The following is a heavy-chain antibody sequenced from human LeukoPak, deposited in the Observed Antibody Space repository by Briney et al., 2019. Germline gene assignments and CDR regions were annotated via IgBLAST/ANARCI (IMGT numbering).Heavy chain of an antibody. D-gene: IGHD3-9*01. CDR3: ARESLRYFDWLSNYMDV. Sequence: ASVKVSCKASGYTFTSYYMHWVRQAPGQGLEWMGIINPSGGSTSYAQKFQGRVTMTRDMSTSTVYMELSSLRSEDTAVYYCARESLRYFDWLSNYMDVWGKGTTVTVSS. J-gene: IGHJ6*03. CDR2: INPSGGST. CDR1: GYTFTSYY. V-gene: IGHV1-46*01.